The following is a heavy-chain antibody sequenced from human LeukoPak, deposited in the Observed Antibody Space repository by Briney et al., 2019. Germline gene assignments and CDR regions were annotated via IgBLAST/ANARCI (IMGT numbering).Heavy chain of an antibody. CDR2: IKQDGSEK. V-gene: IGHV3-7*01. D-gene: IGHD2-15*01. CDR3: TRSGGSSAY. Sequence: GGSLKLSCAASGFTLSDYWMSWVRQAPGKGLEWVANIKQDGSEKYYVDSVKGRFIISRDNAKNSLYVQMNSLRTEDTAVYFCTRSGGSSAYWGQGTLVVVSS. CDR1: GFTLSDYW. J-gene: IGHJ4*02.